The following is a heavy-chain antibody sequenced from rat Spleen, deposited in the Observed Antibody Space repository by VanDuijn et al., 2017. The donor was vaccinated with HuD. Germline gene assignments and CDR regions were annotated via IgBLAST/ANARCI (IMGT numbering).Heavy chain of an antibody. V-gene: IGHV2-63*01. D-gene: IGHD3-1*01. Sequence: QVQLKESGPGLVQPSQTLSLTCTVSEFSLTTYNVHWVRQPPGKGLEWMGRIRYNGDTSFNSVLKSRLSISRDTSKNQVFLKMNSLQTDDTGTYYCTIHPRYWGQGVMVTVSS. J-gene: IGHJ2*01. CDR1: EFSLTTYN. CDR2: IRYNGDT. CDR3: TIHPRY.